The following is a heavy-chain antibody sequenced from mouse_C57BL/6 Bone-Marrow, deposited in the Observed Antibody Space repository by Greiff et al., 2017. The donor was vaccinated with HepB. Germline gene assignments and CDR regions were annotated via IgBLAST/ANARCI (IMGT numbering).Heavy chain of an antibody. CDR2: ISDGGSYT. CDR3: ARDYYGSSYYYYAMDY. CDR1: GFTFSSYA. J-gene: IGHJ4*01. Sequence: EVKLMESGGGLVKPGGSLKLSCAASGFTFSSYAMSWVRQTPEKRLEWVATISDGGSYTYYPDNVKGRFTISRDNAKNNLYLQMSHLKSEDTAMYYCARDYYGSSYYYYAMDYWGQGTSVTVSS. V-gene: IGHV5-4*01. D-gene: IGHD1-1*01.